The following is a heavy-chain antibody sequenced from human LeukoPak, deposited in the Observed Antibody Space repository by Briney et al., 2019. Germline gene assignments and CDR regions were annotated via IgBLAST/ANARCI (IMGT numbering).Heavy chain of an antibody. Sequence: TLSLTCAVSGGSISSGGYPWSWIRQPPGKGLEWIGYIYHSGSTYYNPSLKSRVTISVDRSKNQFSLKLSSVTAADTAVYYCARGGLAAYFDYWGQGTLVTVSS. CDR3: ARGGLAAYFDY. CDR1: GGSISSGGYP. V-gene: IGHV4-30-2*01. CDR2: IYHSGST. D-gene: IGHD6-13*01. J-gene: IGHJ4*02.